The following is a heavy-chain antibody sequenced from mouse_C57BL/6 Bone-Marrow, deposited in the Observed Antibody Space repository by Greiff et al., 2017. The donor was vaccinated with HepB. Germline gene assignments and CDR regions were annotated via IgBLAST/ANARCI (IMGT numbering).Heavy chain of an antibody. Sequence: QVQLQQPGAELVKPGASVKLSCKASGYTFTSYWMPWVQQRPGQGLEWIGEIDPSDSYTNYNQKFKGKATLTVDTSSSTAYMQLSSLTSEDSAVYYCARGYGYDEGYYFDYWGQGTTLTVSS. CDR2: IDPSDSYT. CDR3: ARGYGYDEGYYFDY. J-gene: IGHJ2*01. V-gene: IGHV1-50*01. D-gene: IGHD2-2*01. CDR1: GYTFTSYW.